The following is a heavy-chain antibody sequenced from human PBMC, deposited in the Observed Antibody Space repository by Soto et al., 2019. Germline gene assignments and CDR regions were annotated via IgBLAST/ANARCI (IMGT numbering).Heavy chain of an antibody. V-gene: IGHV3-15*01. CDR1: GFTFSNAW. CDR2: IKSKTDGGTT. D-gene: IGHD1-26*01. CDR3: TTLGSTPGGSYFFGAGRHYWYFDL. J-gene: IGHJ2*01. Sequence: PGGSLRLSCAASGFTFSNAWVSWVRQAPGKGVEWVGRIKSKTDGGTTDYAAPVKGRFTISRDDSKNTLYLQMNSLKTEDTAVYYCTTLGSTPGGSYFFGAGRHYWYFDLWGRGTLVTVSS.